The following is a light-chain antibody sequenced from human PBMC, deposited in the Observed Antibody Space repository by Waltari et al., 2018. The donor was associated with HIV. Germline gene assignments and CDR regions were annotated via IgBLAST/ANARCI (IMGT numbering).Light chain of an antibody. Sequence: DIQMTQSPSTLSASVGDRVTITCRASQSISSWLAWYQQKPGKAPKLLIYKASSLETGVLSRFSGSGSGTEFTLTISSLQPDDCATYYCQHYNTYPWTFGQGTKVEIK. V-gene: IGKV1-5*03. CDR3: QHYNTYPWT. J-gene: IGKJ1*01. CDR1: QSISSW. CDR2: KAS.